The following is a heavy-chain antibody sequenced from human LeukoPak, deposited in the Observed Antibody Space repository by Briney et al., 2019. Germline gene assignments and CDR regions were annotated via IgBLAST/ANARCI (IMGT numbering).Heavy chain of an antibody. D-gene: IGHD6-19*01. CDR1: GGTFSSYA. J-gene: IGHJ4*02. Sequence: VASVKVSCKASGGTFSSYAISWVRQAPGQGLEWMGRIIPILGIANYAQKFQGRVTITADKSTSTAYVELSSLRSEDTAVYYCARWGLYGSGFFDYWGQGTLVTVSS. CDR3: ARWGLYGSGFFDY. V-gene: IGHV1-69*04. CDR2: IIPILGIA.